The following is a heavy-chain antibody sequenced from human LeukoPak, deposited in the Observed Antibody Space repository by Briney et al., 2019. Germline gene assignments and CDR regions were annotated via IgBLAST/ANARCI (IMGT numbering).Heavy chain of an antibody. Sequence: GASVKVSCKASGYTFTSYGISWVRQAPGQGLEWMGWISAYNGNTNYAQKLQGRVTMTTVTSTSTAYMELRSLRSDDTAVYYCARDLERITMVRGVGDYWGQGTLVTVSS. CDR1: GYTFTSYG. V-gene: IGHV1-18*01. CDR2: ISAYNGNT. D-gene: IGHD3-10*01. J-gene: IGHJ4*02. CDR3: ARDLERITMVRGVGDY.